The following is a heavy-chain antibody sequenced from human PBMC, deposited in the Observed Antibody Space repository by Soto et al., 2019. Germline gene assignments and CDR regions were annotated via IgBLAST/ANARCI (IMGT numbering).Heavy chain of an antibody. CDR1: GGSISSGGYS. V-gene: IGHV4-30-2*01. Sequence: PSEPLSLTCAVSGGSISSGGYSWSWIRQPPGKGLEWIGYIYHSGSTYYNPSLKSRVTISVDRSKNQFSLKLSSVTAADTAVYYCARGRGLISSSSAGWFDPWGQGTLVTVSS. CDR2: IYHSGST. CDR3: ARGRGLISSSSAGWFDP. D-gene: IGHD6-6*01. J-gene: IGHJ5*02.